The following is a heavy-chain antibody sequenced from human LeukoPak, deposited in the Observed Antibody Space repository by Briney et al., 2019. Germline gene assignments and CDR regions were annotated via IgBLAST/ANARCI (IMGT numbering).Heavy chain of an antibody. Sequence: ASVKVSCKAPGYTFTSYDINWVRQATGQGLEWMRWMNPNSGNTGYAQKFQGRVTMTRNTSISTAYMELSSLRSEDTAVYYCARGLGDFWSGYYADGFVDWGQGTLVTVSS. J-gene: IGHJ4*02. CDR1: GYTFTSYD. CDR2: MNPNSGNT. V-gene: IGHV1-8*01. D-gene: IGHD3-3*01. CDR3: ARGLGDFWSGYYADGFVD.